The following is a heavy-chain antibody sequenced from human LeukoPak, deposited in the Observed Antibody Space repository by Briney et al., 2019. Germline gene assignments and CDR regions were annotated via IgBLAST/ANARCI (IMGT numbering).Heavy chain of an antibody. Sequence: GRSLRLSCTASGFTFGDYAMSWFRQAPGKGLEWVGFIRSKAYGGTTEYAASVKGRFTISRDDSKSIAYLQMNSLKTEDTAVYYCAGGGRWLQFGYWGQGTLVTVSS. CDR3: AGGGRWLQFGY. D-gene: IGHD5-24*01. J-gene: IGHJ4*02. CDR2: IRSKAYGGTT. CDR1: GFTFGDYA. V-gene: IGHV3-49*03.